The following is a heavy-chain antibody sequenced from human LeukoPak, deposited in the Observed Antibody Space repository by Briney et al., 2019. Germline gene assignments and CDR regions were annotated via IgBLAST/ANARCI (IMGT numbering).Heavy chain of an antibody. D-gene: IGHD3-22*01. V-gene: IGHV3-23*01. Sequence: ETLSLTCTVSGGSISSYYWSWIRQPPGKGLEWVSAISGSGGSTYYADSVKGRFTISRDNSKNTLYLQMNSLRAEDTAVYYCAKDTHSSGYYFFDYWGQGTLVTVSS. J-gene: IGHJ4*02. CDR3: AKDTHSSGYYFFDY. CDR1: GGSISSYY. CDR2: ISGSGGST.